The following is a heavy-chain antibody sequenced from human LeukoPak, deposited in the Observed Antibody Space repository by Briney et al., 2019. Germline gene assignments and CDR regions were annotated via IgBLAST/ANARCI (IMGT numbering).Heavy chain of an antibody. V-gene: IGHV3-23*01. CDR3: AKGIDSTGYYPFDY. Sequence: GGSLRLSCAASGFTFSSSAMSWVRQVPGKGLEWVSGISASGGSTYYADSVKGRFTISRDTSKSTLYLQLNSLRAEDTAIYYCAKGIDSTGYYPFDYWGQGTLVTVSS. CDR1: GFTFSSSA. D-gene: IGHD3-22*01. CDR2: ISASGGST. J-gene: IGHJ4*02.